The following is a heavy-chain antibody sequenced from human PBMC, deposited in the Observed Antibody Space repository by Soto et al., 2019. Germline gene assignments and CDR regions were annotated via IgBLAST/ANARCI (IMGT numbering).Heavy chain of an antibody. CDR2: INRDGSKK. D-gene: IGHD6-19*01. V-gene: IGHV3-7*05. CDR3: ARDVWPGISSVYLDAFDI. CDR1: GFTLSAYW. J-gene: IGHJ3*02. Sequence: EVHLEESGGDLVQPGGSLRLSCAASGFTLSAYWMTWVRQAPGKGLEWVANINRDGSKKSYLDSVRGRFTISRDNVGNSLYLQMDSLRADDTALYYCARDVWPGISSVYLDAFDIWGQGTMVTVSS.